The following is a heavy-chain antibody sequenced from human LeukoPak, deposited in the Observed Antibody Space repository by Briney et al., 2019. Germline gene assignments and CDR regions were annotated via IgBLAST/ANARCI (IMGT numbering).Heavy chain of an antibody. Sequence: SETLSLTCAVYGGSFSGYYWSWIRQPPGKGLEWIGEINHSGSTNYNPSLKSRVTISVDTSKNQFSLKLSSVTAADTAVYYCARGQYYYGSGSYFPIDYWGQGTLVTVSS. D-gene: IGHD3-10*01. CDR1: GGSFSGYY. J-gene: IGHJ4*02. CDR2: INHSGST. V-gene: IGHV4-34*01. CDR3: ARGQYYYGSGSYFPIDY.